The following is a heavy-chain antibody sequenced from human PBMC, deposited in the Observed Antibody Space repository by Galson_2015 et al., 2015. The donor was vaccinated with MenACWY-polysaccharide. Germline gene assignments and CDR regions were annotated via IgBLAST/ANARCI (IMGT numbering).Heavy chain of an antibody. D-gene: IGHD4-17*01. V-gene: IGHV3-23*01. CDR1: GFTFSGYG. Sequence: SLRLSCAASGFTFSGYGMSWVRQAPGKGLEWVSGISGRGGSTYYADSVKGRFTISRDNSKNTLYLQMNSLRADDPAVYYCAKERTTVDIWGQGTMVTVSS. CDR2: ISGRGGST. CDR3: AKERTTVDI. J-gene: IGHJ3*02.